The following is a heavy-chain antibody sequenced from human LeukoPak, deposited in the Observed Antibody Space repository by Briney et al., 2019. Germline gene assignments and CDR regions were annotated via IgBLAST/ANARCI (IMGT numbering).Heavy chain of an antibody. V-gene: IGHV3-7*01. Sequence: PGGSLRLSCAVYGFMFSSSWMAWVSPAHGEGLGWVANIKEDGSDKHYVDSMTGRFTISRDKAKNSLYLQMNSVRAGITVVYSSSRDAAYGYDRFDYWGQGTQVTVSS. CDR2: IKEDGSDK. D-gene: IGHD5-18*01. CDR3: SRDAAYGYDRFDY. J-gene: IGHJ4*02. CDR1: GFMFSSSW.